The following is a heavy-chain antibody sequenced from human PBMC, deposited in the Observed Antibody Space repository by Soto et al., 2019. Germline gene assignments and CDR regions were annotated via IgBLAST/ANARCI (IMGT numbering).Heavy chain of an antibody. V-gene: IGHV4-59*01. CDR2: ISYSGST. J-gene: IGHJ4*02. CDR1: GGSISSYH. Sequence: SETLSLTCTVSGGSISSYHWSWIRQPPGKGLEWIGYISYSGSTKYNPSLKSRVTMSVDTSKNQFSLRLISVTAADTAIYFCAREGNLGRWLQPIDFWGQGTLVTVSS. D-gene: IGHD5-12*01. CDR3: AREGNLGRWLQPIDF.